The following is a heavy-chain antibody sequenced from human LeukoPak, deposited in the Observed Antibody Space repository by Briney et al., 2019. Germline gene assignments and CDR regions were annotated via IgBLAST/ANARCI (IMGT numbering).Heavy chain of an antibody. V-gene: IGHV3-21*01. D-gene: IGHD4-17*01. J-gene: IGHJ4*02. CDR2: ISSSSSYI. Sequence: GGSLRLSCAASGFTFSSHEMNWVRQAPGKGLEWVSSISSSSSYIYYADSVKGRFTISRDNAKNSLYLQMNSLRAEDTAVYYCARDGDYGDYEWEYYFDYWGQGTLVTVSS. CDR1: GFTFSSHE. CDR3: ARDGDYGDYEWEYYFDY.